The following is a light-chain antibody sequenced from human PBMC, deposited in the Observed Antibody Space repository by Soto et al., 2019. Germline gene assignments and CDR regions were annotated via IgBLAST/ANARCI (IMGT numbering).Light chain of an antibody. CDR1: QSVSSSY. Sequence: PGERVTLSYRASQSVSSSYLTWYQQKPGQAPRLLIYGASTRATSIPARFSGSGSGTDFTLTISSLQPEDFAVYYCQQDYNFWTFGQGTKVEIK. CDR2: GAS. J-gene: IGKJ1*01. V-gene: IGKV3D-7*01. CDR3: QQDYNFWT.